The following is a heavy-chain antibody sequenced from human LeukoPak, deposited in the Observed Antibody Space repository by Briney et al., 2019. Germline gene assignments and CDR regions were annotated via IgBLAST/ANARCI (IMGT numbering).Heavy chain of an antibody. J-gene: IGHJ3*02. CDR1: GYTFTSYG. V-gene: IGHV1-18*01. D-gene: IGHD3-3*01. Sequence: ASVKVSCKASGYTFTSYGISRVRQAPGQGLEWMGWISAYNGNTNYAQKLQGRVTMTTDTSTSTAYMELRSLRSDDTAVYYCATGVRMVLRFLDWLGPLDAFDIWSQGTMVTVSS. CDR2: ISAYNGNT. CDR3: ATGVRMVLRFLDWLGPLDAFDI.